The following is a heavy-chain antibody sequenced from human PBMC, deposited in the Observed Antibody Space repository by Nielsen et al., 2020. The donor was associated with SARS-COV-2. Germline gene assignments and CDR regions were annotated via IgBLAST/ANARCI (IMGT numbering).Heavy chain of an antibody. CDR2: ISDDGRNK. V-gene: IGHV3-30*03. Sequence: GESLKISCAASGFTFSNYGMHWVRQAPGKGLEWVAVISDDGRNKYYADSVKGRFTISRDNSKNTLYLQMNSLRAEDTAVYYCARDLTFGAYWFDPWSQGTLVTVSS. CDR1: GFTFSNYG. J-gene: IGHJ5*02. D-gene: IGHD3/OR15-3a*01. CDR3: ARDLTFGAYWFDP.